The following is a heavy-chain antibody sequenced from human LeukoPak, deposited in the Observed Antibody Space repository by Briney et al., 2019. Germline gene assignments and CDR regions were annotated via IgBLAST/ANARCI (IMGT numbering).Heavy chain of an antibody. V-gene: IGHV3-23*01. D-gene: IGHD3-10*01. J-gene: IGHJ4*02. CDR1: GFTFSSYA. CDR2: ISGSGGST. CDR3: AKASTRHYGSGSYF. Sequence: PGGTLRLSCAVSGFTFSSYAMSWVRKAPGKGQELVSAISGSGGSTYYADSVKGRFTISRDNSKNTLYLQMNSLRAEDTAVYYCAKASTRHYGSGSYFWGQGTLVTVSS.